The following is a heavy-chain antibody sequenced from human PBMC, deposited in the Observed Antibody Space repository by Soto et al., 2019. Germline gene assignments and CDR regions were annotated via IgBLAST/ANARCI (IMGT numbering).Heavy chain of an antibody. D-gene: IGHD3-22*01. CDR1: GGSISSYY. J-gene: IGHJ3*02. CDR3: ARGEAYYYDSSGYIYAFDI. Sequence: SETLSLTCTVSGGSISSYYWSWIRQPAGKGLEWIGRIYTSWSTNYNPSLKSRVTMSVDTSKNQFSLKLSSVTAADTAVYYCARGEAYYYDSSGYIYAFDIWGQGTMVTVSS. V-gene: IGHV4-4*07. CDR2: IYTSWST.